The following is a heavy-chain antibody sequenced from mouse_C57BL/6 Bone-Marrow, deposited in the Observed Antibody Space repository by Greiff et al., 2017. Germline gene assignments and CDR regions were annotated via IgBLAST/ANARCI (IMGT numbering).Heavy chain of an antibody. D-gene: IGHD1-1*01. J-gene: IGHJ4*01. CDR1: GFSLTSYA. V-gene: IGHV2-9-1*01. Sequence: QVQLQQSGPGLVAPSQSLSITCTVSGFSLTSYAISWVRQPPGKGLEWLGVIWTGGGTNYNSALKSRLSISKDNSKSQVFLKMNSLQTDDTARYYCARNNYYDSSYLYYYAMDYWGQGTSVTVSS. CDR2: IWTGGGT. CDR3: ARNNYYDSSYLYYYAMDY.